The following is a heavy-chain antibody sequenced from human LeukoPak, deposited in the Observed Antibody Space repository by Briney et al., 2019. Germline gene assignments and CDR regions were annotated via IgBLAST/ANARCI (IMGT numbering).Heavy chain of an antibody. J-gene: IGHJ6*04. Sequence: GGSLRLSCAASGFTFNSYAMSWVRQAPGKGLEWVSAISGSGGSAYYADSVKGRFTISRDNAKNSLYLQMNSLRAEDTAVYYCAELGITMIGGVWGKGTTVTISS. CDR2: ISGSGGSA. CDR3: AELGITMIGGV. V-gene: IGHV3-23*01. D-gene: IGHD3-10*02. CDR1: GFTFNSYA.